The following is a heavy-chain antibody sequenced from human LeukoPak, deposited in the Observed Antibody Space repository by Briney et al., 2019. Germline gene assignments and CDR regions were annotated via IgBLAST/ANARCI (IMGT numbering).Heavy chain of an antibody. CDR2: ISAYNGNT. Sequence: ASVKVSCKASGYTFTSYGISWVRQAPGQGLEWMGRISAYNGNTNYVQKFQGRVTMTRDMSTSTVYMELSSLRSEDTAVYYCARVKIVVVTGGDAFDIWGQGTMVTVSS. V-gene: IGHV1-18*01. CDR1: GYTFTSYG. D-gene: IGHD2-21*02. J-gene: IGHJ3*02. CDR3: ARVKIVVVTGGDAFDI.